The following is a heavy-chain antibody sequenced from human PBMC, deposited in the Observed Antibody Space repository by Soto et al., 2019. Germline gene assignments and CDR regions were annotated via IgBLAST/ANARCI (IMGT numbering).Heavy chain of an antibody. CDR1: GGTFSSYA. Sequence: SVKVSCKASGGTFSSYAISWLRQAPGQGLEWMGGIIPIFGTANYAQQFQGRVTIPADESTSTAYMELSSLRSEDTAVYYCARWGNYYDSSGYSPPLGEYFDYWGPGTLVTVSS. CDR2: IIPIFGTA. D-gene: IGHD3-22*01. CDR3: ARWGNYYDSSGYSPPLGEYFDY. V-gene: IGHV1-69*13. J-gene: IGHJ4*02.